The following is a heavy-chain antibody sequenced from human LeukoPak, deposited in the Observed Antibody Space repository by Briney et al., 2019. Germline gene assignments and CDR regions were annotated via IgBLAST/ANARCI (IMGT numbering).Heavy chain of an antibody. CDR1: GFTFSSYS. CDR2: IKQDGSEK. V-gene: IGHV3-7*04. D-gene: IGHD2-21*02. CDR3: ARDLVTPHFDY. Sequence: GGSLRLSCAASGFTFSSYSMSWVRQAPGKGLEWVANIKQDGSEKYYVDSVKGRFTISRDNAKNSLYLQMNSLRAEDTAVYYCARDLVTPHFDYWGQGTLVTVSS. J-gene: IGHJ4*02.